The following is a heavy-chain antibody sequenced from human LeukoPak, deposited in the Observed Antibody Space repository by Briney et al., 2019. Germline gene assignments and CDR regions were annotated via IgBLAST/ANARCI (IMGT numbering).Heavy chain of an antibody. D-gene: IGHD1-26*01. J-gene: IGHJ5*02. CDR3: ARGRGFRGAGFDP. CDR1: GYTFTSYD. Sequence: ASVKVSCKASGYTFTSYDINWVRQAPGQGLEWMGCMNPNSGNTAYAQTFQGRVTMTRNTSIRTAYMELSSLRSDDTAVYYCARGRGFRGAGFDPWGQGTLVTVSS. V-gene: IGHV1-8*01. CDR2: MNPNSGNT.